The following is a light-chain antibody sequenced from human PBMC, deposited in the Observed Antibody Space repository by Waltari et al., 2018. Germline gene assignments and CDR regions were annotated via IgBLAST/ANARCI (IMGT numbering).Light chain of an antibody. Sequence: QSVLTQPPPASGTPGQRVTISCSGSISNLGTNYVYWYQQFPGTAPKLLIQRNNQRPSGVPDRFSGSKSGTSASLAISGLRSEDEADYYCASWDDSLSVGVFGGGTKLTV. CDR3: ASWDDSLSVGV. J-gene: IGLJ3*02. CDR2: RNN. V-gene: IGLV1-47*01. CDR1: ISNLGTNY.